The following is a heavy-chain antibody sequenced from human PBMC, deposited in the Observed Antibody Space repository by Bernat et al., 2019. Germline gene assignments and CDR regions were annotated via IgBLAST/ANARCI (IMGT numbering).Heavy chain of an antibody. CDR2: ISYDGSNK. J-gene: IGHJ5*02. V-gene: IGHV3-30*18. Sequence: QVQLVESGGGVVQPGRSLRLSCAASGFTFSSYGMHWVRQAPGKGLEWVAVISYDGSNKYYADSVKGRFTISRDNSKNTLYLQMNSLRAEDTAVYYCAKASITVWWFDPGGQGTLVTVSS. CDR3: AKASITVWWFDP. D-gene: IGHD1-20*01. CDR1: GFTFSSYG.